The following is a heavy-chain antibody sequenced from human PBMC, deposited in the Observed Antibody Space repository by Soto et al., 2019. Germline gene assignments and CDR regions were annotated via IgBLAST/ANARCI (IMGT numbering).Heavy chain of an antibody. CDR2: ISYSGTT. CDR1: GDSVSRSSYY. Sequence: QLQLQESGPGLVQPSETQSLTCTVSGDSVSRSSYYWGWIRQPPGEGLEWIGSISYSGTTYYNPSLRSRVTTSLATSKNQVSLRLSSVTAADTAVYYCASSSAFPYYYFDSWGQGMLVTVSS. CDR3: ASSSAFPYYYFDS. V-gene: IGHV4-39*01. D-gene: IGHD3-10*01. J-gene: IGHJ4*02.